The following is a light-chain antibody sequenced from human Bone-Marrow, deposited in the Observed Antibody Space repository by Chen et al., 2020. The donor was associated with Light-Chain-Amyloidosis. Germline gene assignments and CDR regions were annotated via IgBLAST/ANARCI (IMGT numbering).Light chain of an antibody. CDR1: NIGSTS. V-gene: IGLV3-21*02. CDR3: QVWDRSSDRPV. J-gene: IGLJ3*02. Sequence: SYVLTQPSSVSVAPGQTATIACGGNNIGSTSVHWYQQTPGQAPLLVVYDDSDRPSGIPEQLSGSNSGNSATLTIRRGEAGDEADYYCQVWDRSSDRPVFGGGTKLTVL. CDR2: DDS.